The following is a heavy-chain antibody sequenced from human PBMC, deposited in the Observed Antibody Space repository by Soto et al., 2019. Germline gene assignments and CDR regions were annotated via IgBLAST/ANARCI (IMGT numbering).Heavy chain of an antibody. CDR2: INHSGST. CDR3: ARGESSSSSYYYYGMDV. Sequence: ETLSLTCAVYGGSFSGYYWSGIRQPRGKGLEWIGEINHSGSTNYNPSLKSRVTISVDTSKNQFSLKLSSVTAADTAVYYCARGESSSSSYYYYGMDVWGQGTTVTVSS. D-gene: IGHD6-6*01. J-gene: IGHJ6*02. V-gene: IGHV4-34*01. CDR1: GGSFSGYY.